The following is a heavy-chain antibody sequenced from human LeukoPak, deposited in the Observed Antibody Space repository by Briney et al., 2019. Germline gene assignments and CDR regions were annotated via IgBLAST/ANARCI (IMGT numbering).Heavy chain of an antibody. CDR1: GYTFTGYY. CDR3: AREGYSSSCPFDY. Sequence: ASVKVSCKASGYTFTGYYMHWVRQAPGQGLEWMGWINPNSGGTNYAQKFQGRVTMTRDTSISTAYMELSRLRSDDTAVYYCAREGYSSSCPFDYWGQGTLVTVSS. CDR2: INPNSGGT. J-gene: IGHJ4*02. V-gene: IGHV1-2*02. D-gene: IGHD6-13*01.